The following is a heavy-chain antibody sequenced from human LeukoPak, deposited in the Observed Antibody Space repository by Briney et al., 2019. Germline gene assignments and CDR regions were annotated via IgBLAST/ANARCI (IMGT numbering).Heavy chain of an antibody. D-gene: IGHD4-17*01. CDR2: INPSGGST. J-gene: IGHJ4*02. CDR3: ARDLYGDYDDNIYPYSF. Sequence: ASVKVSCKASGYTFTSYYMHWVRQAPGQGLEWMGIINPSGGSTSYAQKFQGRVTMTRDMSTSTVYMELSSLRSEDTAVYYCARDLYGDYDDNIYPYSFWGQGTLVTVSS. CDR1: GYTFTSYY. V-gene: IGHV1-46*01.